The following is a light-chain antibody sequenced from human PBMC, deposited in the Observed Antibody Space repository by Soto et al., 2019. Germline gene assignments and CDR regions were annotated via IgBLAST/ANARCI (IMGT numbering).Light chain of an antibody. J-gene: IGKJ4*01. CDR1: QSINSN. CDR2: RAS. Sequence: TLSVSPGERATLSCRASQSINSNLAWYQQKPGQAPRLLMFRASIRATGFPARFSGSGSGTEFNITISSLQSEDSAIYYCQLSKHWPLATFGGRDKVDI. V-gene: IGKV3-15*01. CDR3: QLSKHWPLAT.